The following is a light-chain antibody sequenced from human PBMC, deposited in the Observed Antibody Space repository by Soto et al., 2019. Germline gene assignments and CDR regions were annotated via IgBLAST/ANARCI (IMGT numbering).Light chain of an antibody. Sequence: DIQMTQSPSTLPASVGXRVTITCRASHNLDKWLAWYQQKPGKAPKLLIYEASSLQSGVPSRFSGSGSGTEFTLTITSLQPDDFATYYCQKYNTFLAFGGGTKVDIK. CDR1: HNLDKW. CDR3: QKYNTFLA. CDR2: EAS. V-gene: IGKV1-5*03. J-gene: IGKJ4*01.